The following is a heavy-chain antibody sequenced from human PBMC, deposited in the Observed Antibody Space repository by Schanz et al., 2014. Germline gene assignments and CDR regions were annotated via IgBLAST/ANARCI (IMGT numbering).Heavy chain of an antibody. CDR3: ARDMPAPLGWPAMVRGLDV. J-gene: IGHJ6*02. Sequence: VQLVESGGGLVQPGGSLRLSCAASGFTVSSNHMSWVRQAPGKGLEWVSVLYSGGRAFYANSVKGRFTISRDNSKNTLYLQMNSLRAEDTAVYYCARDMPAPLGWPAMVRGLDVWGQGTTVTVTS. CDR1: GFTVSSNH. D-gene: IGHD3-10*01. CDR2: LYSGGRA. V-gene: IGHV3-53*01.